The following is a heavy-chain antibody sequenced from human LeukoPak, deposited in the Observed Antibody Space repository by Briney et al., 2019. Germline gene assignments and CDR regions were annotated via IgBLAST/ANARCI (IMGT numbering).Heavy chain of an antibody. CDR1: GFTFSSYS. CDR3: ARDLFHYYYDSSGYSASLRY. Sequence: PGGSLRLSCAASGFTFSSYSMNWVRQAPGKGLEWVSSISSSSSYIYYADSVKGRFTISRDNAKNSLYLQMNSLRAEDTAVYYCARDLFHYYYDSSGYSASLRYWGQGSLVTASS. J-gene: IGHJ4*02. V-gene: IGHV3-21*01. CDR2: ISSSSSYI. D-gene: IGHD3-22*01.